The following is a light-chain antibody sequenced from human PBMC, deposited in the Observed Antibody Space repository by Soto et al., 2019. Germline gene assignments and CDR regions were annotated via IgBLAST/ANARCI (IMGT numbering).Light chain of an antibody. CDR3: QQYNSYRT. J-gene: IGKJ1*01. CDR1: QSISSW. CDR2: DAS. V-gene: IGKV1-5*01. Sequence: DIQMTQSPSTLSASVGDRVTITCRASQSISSWLAWYQQKPGKAPKLLIYDASSLESGVPSRFSGSGSGTEFTLTISSLHPDDFASYYCQQYNSYRTFGRGTKVEIK.